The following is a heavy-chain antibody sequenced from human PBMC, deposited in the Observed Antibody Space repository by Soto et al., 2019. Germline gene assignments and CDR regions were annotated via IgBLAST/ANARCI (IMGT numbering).Heavy chain of an antibody. D-gene: IGHD1-26*01. V-gene: IGHV1-69*06. J-gene: IGHJ4*02. CDR1: GGTLNNYA. CDR3: ATEGFSGSYLAY. CDR2: IIPLSGTA. Sequence: QVHLVQSGAGVKKPGSSVQVSCKASGGTLNNYAVSWVRQAPGQGLEWMGGIIPLSGTANYAQKFQGRVTITADKITSIAYMDLSSLRSEDTAVYYCATEGFSGSYLAYWGQGTLVTVSS.